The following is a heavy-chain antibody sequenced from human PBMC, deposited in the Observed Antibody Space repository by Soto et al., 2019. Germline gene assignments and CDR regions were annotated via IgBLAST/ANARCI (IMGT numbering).Heavy chain of an antibody. Sequence: SETLSLTCTVSGDSIGSSIGSSSYFWAWIRPDPGRGLEWIGAVAYGGPTYLNPSLRTRVSVFVDTSKSQFSLELTSITATDTAVYYCARVLEWLLNPLSYYYGMDVWGQGTTVTVSS. CDR1: GDSIGSSIGSSSYF. J-gene: IGHJ6*02. D-gene: IGHD3-3*01. CDR2: VAYGGPT. CDR3: ARVLEWLLNPLSYYYGMDV. V-gene: IGHV4-39*01.